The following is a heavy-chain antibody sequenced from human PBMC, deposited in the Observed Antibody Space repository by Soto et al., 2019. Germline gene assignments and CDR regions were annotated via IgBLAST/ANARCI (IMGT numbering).Heavy chain of an antibody. Sequence: PSETLSLTCTVSGGSISSSSYYWGWIRQPPGKGLEWIGRIYYSGSTYYNPSLKSRVTISVDTSKNQFSLKLGSVTAADTAVYYCARYGNYVDIVATITGWARTQPGGMRYWGQGTLVTVSS. V-gene: IGHV4-39*01. CDR1: GGSISSSSYY. CDR2: IYYSGST. J-gene: IGHJ4*02. CDR3: ARYGNYVDIVATITGWARTQPGGMRY. D-gene: IGHD5-12*01.